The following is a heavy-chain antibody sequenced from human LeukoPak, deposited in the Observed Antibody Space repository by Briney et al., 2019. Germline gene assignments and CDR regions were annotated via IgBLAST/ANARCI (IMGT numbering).Heavy chain of an antibody. Sequence: ASVKVSCKASGYTFTNNDINWVRQATGQGLEWLGWMNPNSGNTGYAQKFQGRVTMTRNTSINTAYMELSSLKSEDTAVYYCARRREYSSGPGFDYWAQGTLVTVSS. CDR3: ARRREYSSGPGFDY. V-gene: IGHV1-8*01. CDR1: GYTFTNND. J-gene: IGHJ4*02. D-gene: IGHD3-22*01. CDR2: MNPNSGNT.